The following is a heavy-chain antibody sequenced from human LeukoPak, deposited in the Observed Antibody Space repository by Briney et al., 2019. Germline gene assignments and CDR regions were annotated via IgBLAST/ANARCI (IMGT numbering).Heavy chain of an antibody. D-gene: IGHD6-19*01. J-gene: IGHJ4*02. CDR1: GFTFRDYL. Sequence: PGGSLRLSCAASGFTFRDYLMTWIRQAPGKGLEWVSYISGSGSNKYYADSVKGRFTISRDNAKNSLYLQMNSLRVEDTAVYYCATSQSSVAGIVGDWGQGTLVTVSS. CDR3: ATSQSSVAGIVGD. CDR2: ISGSGSNK. V-gene: IGHV3-11*04.